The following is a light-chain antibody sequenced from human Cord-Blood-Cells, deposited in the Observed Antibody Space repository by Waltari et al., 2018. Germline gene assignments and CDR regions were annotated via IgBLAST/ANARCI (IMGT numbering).Light chain of an antibody. V-gene: IGLV2-14*01. CDR2: DVS. CDR1: SRDVAGYNY. J-gene: IGLJ3*02. CDR3: SSYTSSSTWV. Sequence: QSALTQPASVSGSPGQSITISCTGTSRDVAGYNYVSWSQQHPGKAPKLMIYDVSKRPSGVSNRFSGSKSGNTASLTISGLQAEDEADYYCSSYTSSSTWVFGGGTKLTVL.